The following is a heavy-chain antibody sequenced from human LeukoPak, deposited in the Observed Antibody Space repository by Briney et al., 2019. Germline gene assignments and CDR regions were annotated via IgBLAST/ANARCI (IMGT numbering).Heavy chain of an antibody. CDR1: GGSISSYY. CDR3: ARTAYGIAAAGTAYYFDY. V-gene: IGHV4-4*07. J-gene: IGHJ4*02. CDR2: IYTSGST. Sequence: SETLSLTCTVSGGSISSYYWSWIRQPAEKGLEWIGRIYTSGSTNYNPSLKSRVTMSVDTSKNQFSLKLSSVTAADTAVYYCARTAYGIAAAGTAYYFDYWGQGTLVTVSS. D-gene: IGHD6-13*01.